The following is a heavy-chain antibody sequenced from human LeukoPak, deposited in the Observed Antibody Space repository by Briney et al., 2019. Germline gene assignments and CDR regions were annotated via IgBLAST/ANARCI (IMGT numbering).Heavy chain of an antibody. CDR3: AKRAAVSGIAGPFDY. J-gene: IGHJ4*02. V-gene: IGHV3-23*01. Sequence: GGSLRLSCAVSGFSFSSFALSWVRQAPGKGLEWVSSISRSTETTLYADSVKGRFTISRDNSKNTGFLQMNNLRAEDTAVYYCAKRAAVSGIAGPFDYWGQGTLVTVSS. CDR2: ISRSTETT. D-gene: IGHD6-19*01. CDR1: GFSFSSFA.